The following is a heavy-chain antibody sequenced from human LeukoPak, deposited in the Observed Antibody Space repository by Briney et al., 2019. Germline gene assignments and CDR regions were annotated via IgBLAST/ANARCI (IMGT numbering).Heavy chain of an antibody. CDR2: IKEDGTQK. V-gene: IGHV3-7*01. CDR1: GFTFNKSW. Sequence: GGSLRLSCAASGFTFNKSWMSWVRQAPGKGPEWVANIKEDGTQKYYVDSVKGRFTISRDNAENSLYLQMNSLRDEDTAVYYCAKTGERDYWGRGTLVTVSS. J-gene: IGHJ4*02. D-gene: IGHD7-27*01. CDR3: AKTGERDY.